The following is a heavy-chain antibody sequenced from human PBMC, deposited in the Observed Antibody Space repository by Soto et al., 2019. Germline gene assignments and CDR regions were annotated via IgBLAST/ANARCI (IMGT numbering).Heavy chain of an antibody. CDR1: GYTFTSYP. J-gene: IGHJ4*02. CDR3: ARAITIFRVVTPEY. Sequence: DSVKFDFNASGYTFTSYPISGVRHAPGQGLELVGWISANSGNTNYAPKLQDRVTLTTDTSTTTAYMELRSLRSDDTAVYYCARAITIFRVVTPEYWGQGTLVTVSS. V-gene: IGHV1-18*01. CDR2: ISANSGNT. D-gene: IGHD3-3*02.